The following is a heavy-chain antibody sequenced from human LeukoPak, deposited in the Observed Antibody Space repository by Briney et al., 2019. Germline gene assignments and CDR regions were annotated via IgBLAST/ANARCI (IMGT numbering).Heavy chain of an antibody. V-gene: IGHV3-23*01. J-gene: IGHJ3*02. CDR2: ISGSGGST. D-gene: IGHD2-21*01. CDR1: GFTFSSYA. Sequence: GGSLGLSCAASGFTFSSYAMSWVRQAPGKGLEWVSAISGSGGSTYYADSVKGRFTISRDNSKNTLYLQMNSLRAEDTAVYYCAKGGLEVVVIAIPEGDAFDIWGQGTMVTVSS. CDR3: AKGGLEVVVIAIPEGDAFDI.